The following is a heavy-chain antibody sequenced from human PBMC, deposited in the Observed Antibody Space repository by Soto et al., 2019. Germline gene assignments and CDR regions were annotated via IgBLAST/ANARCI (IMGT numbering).Heavy chain of an antibody. CDR1: GGSISSGGYY. D-gene: IGHD4-17*01. V-gene: IGHV4-31*03. J-gene: IGHJ5*02. Sequence: QVQLQESGPGLVKPSQTLSLTCTVSGGSISSGGYYWSWIRQHPGKGLEWIGYIYYSGSTYYNPSLKSRVTISVDTSKNQFSLKLSSVTAADTAVYYCARDTLGLTVPRGFDPWGQGTLVTVSS. CDR3: ARDTLGLTVPRGFDP. CDR2: IYYSGST.